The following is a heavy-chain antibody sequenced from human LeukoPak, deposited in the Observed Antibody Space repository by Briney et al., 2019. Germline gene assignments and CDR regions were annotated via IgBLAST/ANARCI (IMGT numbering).Heavy chain of an antibody. D-gene: IGHD2-15*01. CDR3: ARRALGYCSGGSCYKLYGYSYYMDV. J-gene: IGHJ6*03. CDR2: IYYSGST. CDR1: GGSISSYY. V-gene: IGHV4-59*01. Sequence: PSETLSLTCTVSGGSISSYYWSWIRQPPGKGLEWIGYIYYSGSTSYNPSLKSRGTISVDTSKNQFSLKLSSVTAADTAVYYCARRALGYCSGGSCYKLYGYSYYMDVWGTGTTVTVSS.